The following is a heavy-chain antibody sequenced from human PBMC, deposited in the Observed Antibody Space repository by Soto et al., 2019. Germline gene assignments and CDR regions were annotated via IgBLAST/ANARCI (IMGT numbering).Heavy chain of an antibody. CDR3: AREWGIAAAGTLSYYYYGMDV. V-gene: IGHV1-2*02. D-gene: IGHD6-13*01. J-gene: IGHJ6*02. CDR2: INPNSGGT. CDR1: GYTFTGYY. Sequence: ASVKVSCKASGYTFTGYYMHWVRQAPGQGLEWMGWINPNSGGTNYAQKFQGRVTMTRDTSISTAYMELSRLRPDDTAVYYCAREWGIAAAGTLSYYYYGMDVWGQGTTVTVSS.